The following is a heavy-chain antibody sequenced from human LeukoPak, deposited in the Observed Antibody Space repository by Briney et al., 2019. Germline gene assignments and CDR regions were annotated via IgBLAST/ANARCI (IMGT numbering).Heavy chain of an antibody. V-gene: IGHV5-51*01. Sequence: GESLKISCKTSGYNFPISWIGWVRQMPGRGLEWMGIIYPADSDTTYSPSFQGQVTISADKTTSTAYLQWSSLKASDSAMYFCARGRSWFDHWGQGTQVTVSS. CDR3: ARGRSWFDH. J-gene: IGHJ5*02. CDR1: GYNFPISW. CDR2: IYPADSDT. D-gene: IGHD1-26*01.